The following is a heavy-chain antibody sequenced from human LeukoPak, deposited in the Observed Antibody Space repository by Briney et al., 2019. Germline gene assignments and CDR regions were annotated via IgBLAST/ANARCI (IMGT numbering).Heavy chain of an antibody. CDR1: GFTFSSYS. D-gene: IGHD5-12*01. CDR3: ARGVVATISPLDY. Sequence: PGGSLSLSCAASGFTFSSYSMNWVRQAPGKGLEGFSSISSSSSYIYYADSVKGRFTISRDNAKNSLYLQMNSLRAEDTAVYYCARGVVATISPLDYWGQGTLVTVSS. V-gene: IGHV3-21*01. CDR2: ISSSSSYI. J-gene: IGHJ4*02.